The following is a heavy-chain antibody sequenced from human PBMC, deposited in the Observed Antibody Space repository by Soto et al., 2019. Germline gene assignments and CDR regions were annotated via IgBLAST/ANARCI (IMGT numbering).Heavy chain of an antibody. CDR1: GFPFRSNA. J-gene: IGHJ4*02. CDR2: ISGSGGTT. CDR3: AKQRAGFGSGSDTYYFDY. D-gene: IGHD3-10*01. V-gene: IGHV3-23*01. Sequence: EVQLLESGGGLVQPGGSLRISCIGSGFPFRSNAMSWFGQAQGKGWEWVSAISGSGGTTYYADSVKGRFAVSRDNSNNTLYLQMNSLRAEDTAVYYCAKQRAGFGSGSDTYYFDYWGQGTLVTVSS.